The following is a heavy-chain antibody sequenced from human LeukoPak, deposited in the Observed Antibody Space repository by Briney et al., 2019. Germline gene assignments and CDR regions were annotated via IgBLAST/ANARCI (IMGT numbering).Heavy chain of an antibody. CDR3: ARDTYYYDTSGYYGADAFDI. CDR1: GFTFSSYT. J-gene: IGHJ3*02. V-gene: IGHV3-21*01. CDR2: LSSSSSDI. Sequence: GGSLRLSCAASGFTFSSYTMNWVRQPPGKGLEWVSSLSSSSSDIYYADSVKGRFTISRDNAKNSLFLQMNSLRDEDTAVYYCARDTYYYDTSGYYGADAFDIWGQGTMVTVST. D-gene: IGHD3-22*01.